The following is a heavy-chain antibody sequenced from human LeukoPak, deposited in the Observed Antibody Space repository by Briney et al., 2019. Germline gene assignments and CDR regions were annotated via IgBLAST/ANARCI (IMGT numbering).Heavy chain of an antibody. D-gene: IGHD2-15*01. Sequence: GASVKVSCKASGYTFTSYGISWVRQAPGQGLEWMEWISAYNGNTNYAQKLQGRVTMTTDTSTSTAYMELRSLRSDDTAVYYCARVKDIVVVVAATANLDYWGQGTLVTVSS. CDR1: GYTFTSYG. V-gene: IGHV1-18*01. CDR2: ISAYNGNT. CDR3: ARVKDIVVVVAATANLDY. J-gene: IGHJ4*02.